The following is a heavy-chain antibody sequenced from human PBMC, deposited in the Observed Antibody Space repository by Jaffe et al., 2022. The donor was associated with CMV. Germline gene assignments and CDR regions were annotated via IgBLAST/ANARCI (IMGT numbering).Heavy chain of an antibody. D-gene: IGHD5-18*01. CDR2: IYSGGST. Sequence: EVQLVESGGGLIQPGGSLRLSCAASGFTVSSNYMSWVRQAPGKGLEWVSVIYSGGSTYYADSVKGRFTISRDNSKNTLYLQMNSLRAEDTAVYYCARGRYSYGRKQKYEWYYFDYWGQGTLVTVSS. CDR1: GFTVSSNY. CDR3: ARGRYSYGRKQKYEWYYFDY. V-gene: IGHV3-53*01. J-gene: IGHJ4*02.